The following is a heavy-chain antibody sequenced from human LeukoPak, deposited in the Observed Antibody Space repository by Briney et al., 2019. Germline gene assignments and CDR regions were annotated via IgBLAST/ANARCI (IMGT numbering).Heavy chain of an antibody. V-gene: IGHV4-39*07. CDR2: IYYGGYT. J-gene: IGHJ6*02. D-gene: IGHD2-2*01. CDR3: ARGPYCSSTSCYLGYYYYGMDV. Sequence: PSETLSLTCTVSGGSISSNNYYWGWIRQPPGKGLEWIGSIYYGGYTNYNPSLKSRVTISVDTSKNQFSLKLSSVTAADTAVYYCARGPYCSSTSCYLGYYYYGMDVWGQGTTVTVSS. CDR1: GGSISSNNYY.